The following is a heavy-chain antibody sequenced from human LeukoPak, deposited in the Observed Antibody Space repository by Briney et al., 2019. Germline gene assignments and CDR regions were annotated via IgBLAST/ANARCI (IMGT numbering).Heavy chain of an antibody. CDR1: GYTFTGYY. V-gene: IGHV1-69*05. CDR2: INPIFGTA. Sequence: GASVKVSCKASGYTFTGYYMHWVRQAPGQGLEWMGWINPIFGTANYAQKFQGRVTITTDESTSTAYMELSSLRSEDTAVYYCARGSEPAAGWYFDYWGQGTLVTVSS. D-gene: IGHD2-2*01. J-gene: IGHJ4*02. CDR3: ARGSEPAAGWYFDY.